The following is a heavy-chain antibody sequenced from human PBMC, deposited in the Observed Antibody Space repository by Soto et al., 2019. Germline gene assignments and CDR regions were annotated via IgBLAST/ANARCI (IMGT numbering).Heavy chain of an antibody. CDR1: DGSISTIDPY. V-gene: IGHV4-39*01. CDR3: ARWREGQGYFFDS. D-gene: IGHD1-26*01. CDR2: IHYTGTT. J-gene: IGHJ4*02. Sequence: SETLSLTCSVSDGSISTIDPYWGWIRLPPGKGLEYIGIIHYTGTTYYSPSLESRVTILVDTSKSQFSLKLSSVTAADTAVYHCARWREGQGYFFDSWGQGALVTVSS.